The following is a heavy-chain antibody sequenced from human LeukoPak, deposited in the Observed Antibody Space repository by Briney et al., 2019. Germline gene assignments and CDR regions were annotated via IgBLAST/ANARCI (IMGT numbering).Heavy chain of an antibody. V-gene: IGHV4-59*01. CDR1: GGSISTYY. J-gene: IGHJ6*03. CDR3: ARVSLEVVSAANNYYYYFMDV. Sequence: SETLSLTCTVSGGSISTYYWSWIRQPPGKGLEWIGYMHKSGSTNYNPSLKSRVTISVDTSKNQFSLKLSSVTAADTAVYYCARVSLEVVSAANNYYYYFMDVWGKGTTVTVSS. D-gene: IGHD2-2*01. CDR2: MHKSGST.